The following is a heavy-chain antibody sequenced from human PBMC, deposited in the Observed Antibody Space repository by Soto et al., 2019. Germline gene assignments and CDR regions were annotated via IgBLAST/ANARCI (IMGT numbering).Heavy chain of an antibody. Sequence: ASVKVSCKASGYTFTSYYMHWVRQAPGQGLEWMGIINPSGGSTSYAQKFQGRVTMTRDTSTSTVYMELSSLRSEDTAVYYCARDITIFGVVITDYYYYYMDVWGKGTTVTVSS. J-gene: IGHJ6*03. D-gene: IGHD3-3*01. V-gene: IGHV1-46*03. CDR2: INPSGGST. CDR1: GYTFTSYY. CDR3: ARDITIFGVVITDYYYYYMDV.